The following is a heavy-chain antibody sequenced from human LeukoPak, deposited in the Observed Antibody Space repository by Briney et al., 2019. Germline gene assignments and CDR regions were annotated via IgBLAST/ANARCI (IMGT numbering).Heavy chain of an antibody. V-gene: IGHV3-23*01. CDR3: AKDGAGGPYSSSWFDY. J-gene: IGHJ4*02. CDR1: GFTFSSYA. D-gene: IGHD6-13*01. CDR2: ISGSGGNT. Sequence: GGSLRLSCAASGFTFSSYAMSWVRQAPGKGLEWVSAISGSGGNTCYADSVRGRFTISRDNSKNTLYLQMNSLRADDTALYYCAKDGAGGPYSSSWFDYWGQGTLVTVSS.